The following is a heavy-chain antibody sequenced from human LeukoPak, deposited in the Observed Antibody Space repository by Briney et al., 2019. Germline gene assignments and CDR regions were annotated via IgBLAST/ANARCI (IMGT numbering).Heavy chain of an antibody. CDR3: ARDLTMVRGIIDY. J-gene: IGHJ4*02. V-gene: IGHV3-7*01. CDR2: IKQDGSEK. D-gene: IGHD3-10*01. Sequence: PGGSLRLSCAASGFTFSSYWMSWVRQAPGKGLEWVANIKQDGSEKYYVDSVKGRFTISRDNAKNSLYLQMNSLRAEDTAVYYCARDLTMVRGIIDYWGLGTLVTVSS. CDR1: GFTFSSYW.